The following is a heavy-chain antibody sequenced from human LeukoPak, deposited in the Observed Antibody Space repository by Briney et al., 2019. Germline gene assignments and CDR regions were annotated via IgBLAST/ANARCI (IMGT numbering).Heavy chain of an antibody. CDR3: AREQNHNKWELRSFDY. D-gene: IGHD1-26*01. J-gene: IGHJ4*02. Sequence: GSLRLSCAASGFTFSSYSMNWVRQAPGKGLEWVSSISSSSSYIYYADSVKGRLTIPRDNAKNSLYLQMNSLRAEDTAVYYCAREQNHNKWELRSFDYWGQGTLVAVSS. CDR1: GFTFSSYS. CDR2: ISSSSSYI. V-gene: IGHV3-21*04.